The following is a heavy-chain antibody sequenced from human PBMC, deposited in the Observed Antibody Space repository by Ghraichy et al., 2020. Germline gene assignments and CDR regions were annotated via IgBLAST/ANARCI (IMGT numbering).Heavy chain of an antibody. CDR2: INHSGST. Sequence: SETLSLTCAVYGGSFSGYYWSWIRQPPGKGLEWIGEINHSGSTNYNPSLKSRVTISVDTSKNQFSLKLSSVTAADTAVYYCARGKVLLWFRVSGMDVWGQGTTVTVSS. CDR3: ARGKVLLWFRVSGMDV. D-gene: IGHD3-10*01. J-gene: IGHJ6*02. CDR1: GGSFSGYY. V-gene: IGHV4-34*01.